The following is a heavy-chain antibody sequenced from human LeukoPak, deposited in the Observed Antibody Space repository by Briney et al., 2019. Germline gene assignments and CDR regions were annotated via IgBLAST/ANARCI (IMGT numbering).Heavy chain of an antibody. CDR3: VRGSLASGVVVYYYYYLDV. CDR1: GFTFSSYA. Sequence: GGSLRLSCAASGFTFSSYAMSWVRQAPGKGLEWLSYISASRDITYYADSVKGRFTISRDNAKNSLYLQMNSLRAEDTAVYYCVRGSLASGVVVYYYYYLDVWGKGTTVTVSS. V-gene: IGHV3-48*01. D-gene: IGHD3-3*01. CDR2: ISASRDIT. J-gene: IGHJ6*03.